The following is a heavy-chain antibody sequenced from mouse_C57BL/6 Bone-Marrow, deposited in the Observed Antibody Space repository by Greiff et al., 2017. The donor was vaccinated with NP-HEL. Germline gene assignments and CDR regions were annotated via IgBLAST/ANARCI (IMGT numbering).Heavy chain of an antibody. CDR1: GFTFNTYA. J-gene: IGHJ4*01. D-gene: IGHD2-3*01. CDR3: VRERFYDGQDAMDY. CDR2: IRCKSSNYAT. Sequence: EVQGVESGGGLVQPKGSLKLSCAASGFTFNTYAMHWVRQAPGKGLEWVARIRCKSSNYATYYADSVKDRFTISRDASQSMLYLQMYNLKTEDTAMYYCVRERFYDGQDAMDYWGQGTSVTVSS. V-gene: IGHV10-3*01.